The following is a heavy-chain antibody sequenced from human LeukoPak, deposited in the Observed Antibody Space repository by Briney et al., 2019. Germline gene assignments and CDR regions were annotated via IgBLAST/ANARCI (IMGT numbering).Heavy chain of an antibody. V-gene: IGHV1-46*01. CDR1: GYTFTSYY. CDR2: INPSGGSA. J-gene: IGHJ4*02. Sequence: GASVKVSCKASGYTFTSYYMHWVRQAPGQGLEWMGIINPSGGSASYAQKFQGRVTMTRDTSTSTVYMELSSLRSEDTAMYYCARGRLNGNVDFWGQGTLVTVSS. CDR3: ARGRLNGNVDF. D-gene: IGHD1-20*01.